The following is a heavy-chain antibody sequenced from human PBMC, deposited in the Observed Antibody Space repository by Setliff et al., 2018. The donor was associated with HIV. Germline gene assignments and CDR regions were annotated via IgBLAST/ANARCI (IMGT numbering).Heavy chain of an antibody. CDR1: GFTFSSYG. J-gene: IGHJ4*02. D-gene: IGHD3-3*01. Sequence: GGSLRLSCAASGFTFSSYGMHWVRQAPGKGLEWVAFIRYDGSNKYYADSVKGRFTISRDNAENSLYLQMNSLRAEDTAVYYCARDVSWRVRSYIDYWGQGALVTVSS. V-gene: IGHV3-30*02. CDR2: IRYDGSNK. CDR3: ARDVSWRVRSYIDY.